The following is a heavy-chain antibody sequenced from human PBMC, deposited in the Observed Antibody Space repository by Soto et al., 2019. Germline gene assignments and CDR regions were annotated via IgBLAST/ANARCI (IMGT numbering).Heavy chain of an antibody. CDR3: AERRGAGGHFDY. D-gene: IGHD2-15*01. CDR2: VSIGGST. CDR1: GFTFSSYA. J-gene: IGHJ4*02. Sequence: DVQLLESGGGLVQPEGSLRLSCAASGFTFSSYAMGWVRQGPGKGLEWVAVVSIGGSTHYADSVRGRFTISRDNSKNTLALPMNSLAGEDKAVYFCAERRGAGGHFDYWGQGALVTVSS. V-gene: IGHV3-23*01.